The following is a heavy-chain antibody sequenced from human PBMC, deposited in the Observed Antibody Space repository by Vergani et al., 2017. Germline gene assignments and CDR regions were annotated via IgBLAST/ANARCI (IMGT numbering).Heavy chain of an antibody. CDR1: GFTFSSYS. D-gene: IGHD6-19*01. V-gene: IGHV3-48*01. Sequence: EVQLVESGGGLVQPGGSLRLSCAASGFTFSSYSMNWVRQAPGKGLEWVSYISSSSSTIYYADSVKGRFTISRDNAKNSLYLQMNSLRAEDTAVYYCARGYSSGWYPGAAFDIWGQGTMVTVSS. CDR2: ISSSSSTI. CDR3: ARGYSSGWYPGAAFDI. J-gene: IGHJ3*02.